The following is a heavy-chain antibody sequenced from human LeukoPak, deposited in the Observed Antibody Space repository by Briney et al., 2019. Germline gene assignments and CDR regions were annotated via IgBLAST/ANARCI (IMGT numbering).Heavy chain of an antibody. CDR2: INHSGSI. CDR3: ARGSLLGLWFGELLSRSWFDP. J-gene: IGHJ5*02. D-gene: IGHD3-10*01. V-gene: IGHV4-34*01. CDR1: GGSFSGYY. Sequence: SETLSLTCAVYGGSFSGYYWSWIRQPPGKGLEWIGEINHSGSIKFNPSLKSRVTISVDTSKNQLSLKLSSVTAADTAVYYCARGSLLGLWFGELLSRSWFDPWGQGTLVTVSS.